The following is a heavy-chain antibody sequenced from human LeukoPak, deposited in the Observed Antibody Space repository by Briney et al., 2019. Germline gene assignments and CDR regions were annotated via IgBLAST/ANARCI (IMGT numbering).Heavy chain of an antibody. D-gene: IGHD3-3*01. CDR2: ISAYNGNT. CDR1: GYTFTSYG. J-gene: IGHJ4*02. V-gene: IGHV1-18*01. Sequence: ASVKVSCKASGYTFTSYGISWVLQAPGQGLEWMGWISAYNGNTNYAQKLQGRVTMTTDTSTSTAYMELRSLRSDDTAVYYCVIRRSYDFWSGYYDNYFDYWGQGTLVTVSS. CDR3: VIRRSYDFWSGYYDNYFDY.